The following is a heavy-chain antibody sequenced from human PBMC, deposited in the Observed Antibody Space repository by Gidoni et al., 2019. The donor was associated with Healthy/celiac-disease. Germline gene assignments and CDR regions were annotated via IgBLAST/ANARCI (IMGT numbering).Heavy chain of an antibody. J-gene: IGHJ4*02. CDR1: GFTFSSYS. CDR2: ISSSSSYI. Sequence: EVQLVESGGGLVKPGGSLRLSCAASGFTFSSYSMNWVRQAPGKGLEWVSSISSSSSYIYYADSVKGRFTISRDNAKNSLYLQMNSLRAEDTAVYYCARSPTYSSSWYAYWGQGTLVTVSS. CDR3: ARSPTYSSSWYAY. V-gene: IGHV3-21*01. D-gene: IGHD6-13*01.